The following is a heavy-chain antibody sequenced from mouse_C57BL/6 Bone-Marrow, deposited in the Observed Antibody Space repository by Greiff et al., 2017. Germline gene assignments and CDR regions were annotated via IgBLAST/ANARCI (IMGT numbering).Heavy chain of an antibody. Sequence: EVKLVESGGGLVQPGESLKLSCESNEYEFPSHDMSWVRKTPEKRLELVAAINSDGGSTYYPDTMERRFLISSDNTKKTLYLQMSSLRSEDTALYYCARPQLGRWAWFAYWGQGTLVTVSA. J-gene: IGHJ3*01. V-gene: IGHV5-2*01. CDR1: EYEFPSHD. CDR2: INSDGGST. CDR3: ARPQLGRWAWFAY. D-gene: IGHD4-1*01.